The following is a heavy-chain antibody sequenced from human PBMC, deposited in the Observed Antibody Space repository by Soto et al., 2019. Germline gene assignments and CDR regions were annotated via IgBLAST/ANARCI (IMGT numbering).Heavy chain of an antibody. CDR2: ISGSGGST. Sequence: EVQLLESGGGLVQPGGSLRLSCAASGFTFSSYAMSWVRQAPGKGLEWVSAISGSGGSTYYADSVKGRFTISRDNSKNTLYLQMNSLRAEDTAVYYCARNGGVTGLIYYYYYYMDVWGKGTTVTVSS. CDR1: GFTFSSYA. CDR3: ARNGGVTGLIYYYYYYMDV. J-gene: IGHJ6*03. D-gene: IGHD3-16*01. V-gene: IGHV3-23*01.